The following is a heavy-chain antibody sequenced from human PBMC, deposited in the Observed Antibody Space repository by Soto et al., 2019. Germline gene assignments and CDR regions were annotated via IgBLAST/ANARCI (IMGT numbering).Heavy chain of an antibody. CDR1: GFTFSNAW. CDR3: TTDLTDILPWDV. D-gene: IGHD3-9*01. J-gene: IGHJ6*02. V-gene: IGHV3-15*07. CDR2: IKSKTDGGTT. Sequence: EVQLVESGGGLVKPGGSLRLSCAASGFTFSNAWMNWVRQAPGKGQEWAGRIKSKTDGGTTDYAAPVKGRFTISRDDSKNTLYLQMNSLKTEGTAVYYCTTDLTDILPWDVWGQGTTVTVSS.